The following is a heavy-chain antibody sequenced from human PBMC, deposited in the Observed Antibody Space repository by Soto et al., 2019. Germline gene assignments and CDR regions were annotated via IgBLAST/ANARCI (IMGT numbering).Heavy chain of an antibody. CDR3: ARESNYNYYYGMDV. D-gene: IGHD4-4*01. Sequence: SVPLSLPCSVSCGTISSYYWRWIRKTPGKGLEWIGYIYYSGSTNYNPSLKSRVTISVDTSKNQFSLKLSSVTAADTAVYYCARESNYNYYYGMDVWGQGTTVTVSS. CDR1: CGTISSYY. V-gene: IGHV4-59*01. J-gene: IGHJ6*02. CDR2: IYYSGST.